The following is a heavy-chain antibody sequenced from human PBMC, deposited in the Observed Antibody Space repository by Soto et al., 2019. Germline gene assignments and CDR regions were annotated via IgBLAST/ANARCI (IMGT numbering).Heavy chain of an antibody. V-gene: IGHV3-30*18. Sequence: QVQLVESGGDVVQPGRSLRLSCAASGFIFSSYGMHWVRQAPGKGLEWVAGISYDGSNKYYADSVKGRFTISRDNSKNTLFLQMNSLRAEDTAVYYCAKDTYYYDTTGYSTFDSWGQGTLVTVSS. CDR2: ISYDGSNK. J-gene: IGHJ4*02. CDR1: GFIFSSYG. CDR3: AKDTYYYDTTGYSTFDS. D-gene: IGHD3-22*01.